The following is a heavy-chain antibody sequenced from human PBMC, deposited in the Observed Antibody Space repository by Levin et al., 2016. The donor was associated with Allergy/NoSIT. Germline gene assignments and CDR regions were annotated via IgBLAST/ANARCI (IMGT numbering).Heavy chain of an antibody. V-gene: IGHV1-69*13. CDR2: IIPIFGTA. D-gene: IGHD2-2*01. Sequence: SVKVSCKASGGTFSSYAISWVRQAPGQGLEWMGGIIPIFGTANYAQKFQGRVTITADESTSTAYMELSSLRSEDTAVYYCAREAPDIVVVPAALNGWFDPWGQGTLVTVSS. J-gene: IGHJ5*02. CDR1: GGTFSSYA. CDR3: AREAPDIVVVPAALNGWFDP.